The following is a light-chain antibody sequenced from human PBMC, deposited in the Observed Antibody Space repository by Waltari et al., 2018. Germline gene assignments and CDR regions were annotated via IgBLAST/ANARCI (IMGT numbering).Light chain of an antibody. Sequence: QSALTQPPSASGSPGQSVTISCTGTSSDVGGYNYVSWYQQYPDKAPKLMIYEVNKRPSGVPDRFSGSKSGNTASLTVSGLQAEEEADYYCSSYAGTDTVVFGGGTKLTVL. CDR1: SSDVGGYNY. J-gene: IGLJ2*01. CDR3: SSYAGTDTVV. CDR2: EVN. V-gene: IGLV2-8*01.